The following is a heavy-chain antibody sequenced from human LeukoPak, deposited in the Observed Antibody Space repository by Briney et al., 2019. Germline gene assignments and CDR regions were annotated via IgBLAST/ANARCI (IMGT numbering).Heavy chain of an antibody. Sequence: GGSLRLSCAASGFTFSSYEMNWVRQAPGKGLEWVSYISSSGSTIYYADSVKGRFTISRDNAKNSLYLQMNSLRAEDTAVYYCARDHLFGGSGWYRRDYYYYYMDVWGKGTTVTISS. J-gene: IGHJ6*03. D-gene: IGHD6-19*01. CDR3: ARDHLFGGSGWYRRDYYYYYMDV. CDR2: ISSSGSTI. V-gene: IGHV3-48*03. CDR1: GFTFSSYE.